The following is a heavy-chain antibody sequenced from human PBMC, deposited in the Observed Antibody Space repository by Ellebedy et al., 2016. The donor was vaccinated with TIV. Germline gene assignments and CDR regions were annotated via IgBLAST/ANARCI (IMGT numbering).Heavy chain of an antibody. Sequence: GESLKISCVASGFTFSNYNMNWVRQSPGKGLEWVSSIRSTGSDKYYAESVKGRFTISRDNAQDTLFLQMNSLRAEDTAVYYCARDQGWAMPGSTRFDYWGRGTLVTVSS. J-gene: IGHJ4*02. CDR3: ARDQGWAMPGSTRFDY. V-gene: IGHV3-21*06. CDR1: GFTFSNYN. CDR2: IRSTGSDK. D-gene: IGHD3-10*01.